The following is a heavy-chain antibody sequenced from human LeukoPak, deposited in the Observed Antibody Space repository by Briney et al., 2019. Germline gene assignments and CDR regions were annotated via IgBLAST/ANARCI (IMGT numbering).Heavy chain of an antibody. V-gene: IGHV1-18*03. D-gene: IGHD1-26*01. CDR2: ISADNGDT. J-gene: IGHJ4*02. CDR3: ARLWADRAY. CDR1: GYTFTTYS. Sequence: GASVKVSCKASGYTFTTYSITWVRQAPGQGLEWMGWISADNGDTNYAEKFQGRITMTTDSSTSTAYMDLRSLASVDVGVYYWARLWADRAYCGQRTLVTESS.